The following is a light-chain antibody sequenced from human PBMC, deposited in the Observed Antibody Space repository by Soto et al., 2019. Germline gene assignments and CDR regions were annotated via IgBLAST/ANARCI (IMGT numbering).Light chain of an antibody. CDR2: GAS. V-gene: IGKV3-15*01. J-gene: IGKJ5*01. Sequence: EIVLTQSPGTLSLSPGERATLSCRASQSLTNNYFAWYQQKPGQAPRLLIYGASTRATGIPARFSGSGSGTEFTLTISSLQSEDFALYYCQQYNNWPITFGQGTRLEIK. CDR3: QQYNNWPIT. CDR1: QSLTNN.